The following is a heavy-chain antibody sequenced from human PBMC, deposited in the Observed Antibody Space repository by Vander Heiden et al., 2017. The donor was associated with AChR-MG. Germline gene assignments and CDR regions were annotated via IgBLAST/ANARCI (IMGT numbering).Heavy chain of an antibody. CDR2: IIPIFGTA. V-gene: IGHV1-69*01. D-gene: IGHD2-2*01. Sequence: QVQLVQSGAEVKKPGSSVKVSCKASGGTFSSYAISWVRQAPGQGLEWMGGIIPIFGTANYAQKFQGRVTITADESTSTAYMELSSLRSEDTAVYYCARKGSVVVPAADYYFDYWGQGTLVTVSS. CDR1: GGTFSSYA. J-gene: IGHJ4*02. CDR3: ARKGSVVVPAADYYFDY.